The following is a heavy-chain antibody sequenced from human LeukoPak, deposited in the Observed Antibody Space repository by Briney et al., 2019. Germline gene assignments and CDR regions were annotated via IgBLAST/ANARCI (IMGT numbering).Heavy chain of an antibody. CDR1: GSTFSDHY. V-gene: IGHV3-72*01. J-gene: IGHJ4*02. CDR3: ATETKDSSAYYYFDY. D-gene: IGHD3-22*01. Sequence: GGSLRLSCVASGSTFSDHYMDWVRQAPGKALEWVARIRNRARGYTTDYAASAKGRFTISRDDSEGSLYLQMNSLQTEDTAVYYCATETKDSSAYYYFDYWGQGALVTVSS. CDR2: IRNRARGYTT.